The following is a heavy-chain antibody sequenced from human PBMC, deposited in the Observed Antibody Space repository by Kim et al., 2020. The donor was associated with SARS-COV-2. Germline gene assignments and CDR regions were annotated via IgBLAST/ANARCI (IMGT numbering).Heavy chain of an antibody. CDR1: GGSFSSSSYY. J-gene: IGHJ2*01. CDR3: ARFLSFDYGSGSMYNYF. D-gene: IGHD3-10*01. V-gene: IGHV4-39*01. CDR2: ISYSGST. Sequence: SQTLSLTCTVSGGSFSSSSYYWGWIRQPPGKGLEWIGTISYSGSTYYNPSLKSRGSISVDTSKNQFSLKLNSVTAADTAVYYCARFLSFDYGSGSMYNYF.